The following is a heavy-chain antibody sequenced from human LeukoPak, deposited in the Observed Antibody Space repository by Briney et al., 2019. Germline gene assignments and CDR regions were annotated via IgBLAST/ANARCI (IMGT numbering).Heavy chain of an antibody. D-gene: IGHD3-22*01. V-gene: IGHV3-48*02. Sequence: GGSLRLSCAASGFTFRSYSMHWVRQAPGKGLEWASYISSTSSTIYYADSVKGRFTISRDNAKNSLYLQMNSLRDEDTAVYYCARAAPYYYDSSGYSAFDSWGQGTMVTVST. CDR1: GFTFRSYS. CDR3: ARAAPYYYDSSGYSAFDS. J-gene: IGHJ3*02. CDR2: ISSTSSTI.